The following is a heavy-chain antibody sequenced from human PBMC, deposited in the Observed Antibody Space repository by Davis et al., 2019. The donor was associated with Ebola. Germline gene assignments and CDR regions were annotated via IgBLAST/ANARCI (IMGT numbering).Heavy chain of an antibody. CDR2: INGDGKST. CDR1: GFTFSSYW. Sequence: GESLKISCAASGFTFSSYWIHWVRQGPGKGLVWVSRINGDGKSTSYADSVKGRFTLSRDNGKNTVYLQISSLRAEDTAMYHCTRHVPGDFWYFDLWGRGTLVTVSS. CDR3: TRHVPGDFWYFDL. D-gene: IGHD4-17*01. V-gene: IGHV3-74*01. J-gene: IGHJ2*01.